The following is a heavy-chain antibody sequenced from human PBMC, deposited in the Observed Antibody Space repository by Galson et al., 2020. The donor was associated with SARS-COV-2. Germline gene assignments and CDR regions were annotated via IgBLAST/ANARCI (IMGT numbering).Heavy chain of an antibody. V-gene: IGHV4-39*01. CDR1: GGSISSSSYY. J-gene: IGHJ4*02. CDR3: ARHEDSSSGYFEPLRSPFDY. CDR2: IYYSGST. D-gene: IGHD6-13*01. Sequence: SETLSLTCTVSGGSISSSSYYWGWIRQPPGKGLEWIGSIYYSGSTYYNPSLKSRVTISVDTSKNQFSLKLSSVTAADTAVYYCARHEDSSSGYFEPLRSPFDYGGQGTLVTVSS.